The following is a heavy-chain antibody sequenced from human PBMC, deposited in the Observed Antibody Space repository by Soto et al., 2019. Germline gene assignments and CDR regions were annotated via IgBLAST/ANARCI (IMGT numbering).Heavy chain of an antibody. CDR1: GGSISSGDYY. V-gene: IGHV4-30-4*01. CDR3: ARAGIAALPRALRDAIDI. CDR2: IYYSGST. Sequence: SETLSLTCTVSGGSISSGDYYWSWIRQPPGKGLEWIGYIYYSGSTYYNPSLKSRVTISVDTSKNQFSLKLSSVTAADTAVYYCARAGIAALPRALRDAIDIWGQGTMVTVSS. D-gene: IGHD6-6*01. J-gene: IGHJ3*02.